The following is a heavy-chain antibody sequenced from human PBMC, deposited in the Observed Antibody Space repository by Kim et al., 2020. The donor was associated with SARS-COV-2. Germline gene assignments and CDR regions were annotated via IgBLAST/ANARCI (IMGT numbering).Heavy chain of an antibody. CDR3: AREGVLLWFGESTYYFDY. Sequence: GGSLRLSCAASGFTFSSYAMHWVRQAPGKGLEWVAVISYDGSNKYYADSVKGRFTISRDNSKNTLYLQMNSLRAEDTAVYYCAREGVLLWFGESTYYFDYWGQGTLVTVS. V-gene: IGHV3-30-3*01. CDR1: GFTFSSYA. CDR2: ISYDGSNK. J-gene: IGHJ4*02. D-gene: IGHD3-10*01.